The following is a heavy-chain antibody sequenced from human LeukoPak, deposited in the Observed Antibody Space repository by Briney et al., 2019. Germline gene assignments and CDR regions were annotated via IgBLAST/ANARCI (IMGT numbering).Heavy chain of an antibody. D-gene: IGHD6-13*01. CDR3: AREVGIAAAGTTNWFDP. Sequence: SETLSLTCTVSGGSISSYYWSWIRKPAGKGLEWIGRIYTSGSTNYNPSLKSRVTMSVDTSKNQFSLKLSSVTAADTAVYYCAREVGIAAAGTTNWFDPWGQGTLVTVSS. CDR1: GGSISSYY. CDR2: IYTSGST. J-gene: IGHJ5*02. V-gene: IGHV4-4*07.